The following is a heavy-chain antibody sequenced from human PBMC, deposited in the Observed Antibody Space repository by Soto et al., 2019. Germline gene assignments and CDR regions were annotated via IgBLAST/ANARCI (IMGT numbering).Heavy chain of an antibody. CDR2: ILPVSGAL. V-gene: IGHV1-69*06. Sequence: SVKVSCKVSGGSFSNYAITWLRQAPGQGLEWMGGILPVSGALDNAQKFQGRVTMTADKSATTAYTELRSLKSDDTAVYFCARALTGTLAPWGQGTLVTVSS. CDR3: ARALTGTLAP. J-gene: IGHJ5*02. D-gene: IGHD1-20*01. CDR1: GGSFSNYA.